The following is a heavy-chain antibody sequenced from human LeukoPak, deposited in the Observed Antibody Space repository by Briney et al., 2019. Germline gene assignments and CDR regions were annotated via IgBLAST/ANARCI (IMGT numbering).Heavy chain of an antibody. J-gene: IGHJ4*02. V-gene: IGHV3-23*01. CDR2: IGSSGGIT. CDR1: GLTFSSYA. Sequence: PGGSLRLSCAASGLTFSSYAMSWGRQAPGKGLEWVSAIGSSGGITYYADSVNGRFHIYRENSTNKLYMQMNSLRAEDKAVYYCAKVRGNVAAGPPQYWGQGTLVTVSS. CDR3: AKVRGNVAAGPPQY. D-gene: IGHD6-13*01.